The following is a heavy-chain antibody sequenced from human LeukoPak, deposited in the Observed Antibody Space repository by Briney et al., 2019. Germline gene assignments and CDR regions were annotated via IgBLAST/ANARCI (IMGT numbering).Heavy chain of an antibody. D-gene: IGHD3-16*01. Sequence: GGSLRLSCAASGFNFNIYAMTWVRQAPGKGLEWVSTIRASVDTTYYADSVKGRFTISRDNSKSTLYLQMNSLRAEDTAVYYCANMIIDRRGDGFDYWGRGTLVTVSS. CDR3: ANMIIDRRGDGFDY. CDR2: IRASVDTT. CDR1: GFNFNIYA. V-gene: IGHV3-23*01. J-gene: IGHJ4*02.